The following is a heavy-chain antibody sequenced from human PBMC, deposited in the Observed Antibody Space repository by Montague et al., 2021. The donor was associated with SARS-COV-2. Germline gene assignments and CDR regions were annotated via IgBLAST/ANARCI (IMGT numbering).Heavy chain of an antibody. Sequence: PALVKPTQTLTLTCTFSGFSLSTSGVCVSWIRQPPGKALEWLALIDWDDDKYYSTSLKTRLTISKDASKNQVVLTMTNMDPVDTATYYCARMDIWTGFYAYCIDVWGQGTLVTVSS. CDR2: IDWDDDK. V-gene: IGHV2-70*01. D-gene: IGHD3/OR15-3a*01. J-gene: IGHJ4*03. CDR1: GFSLSTSGVC. CDR3: ARMDIWTGFYAYCIDV.